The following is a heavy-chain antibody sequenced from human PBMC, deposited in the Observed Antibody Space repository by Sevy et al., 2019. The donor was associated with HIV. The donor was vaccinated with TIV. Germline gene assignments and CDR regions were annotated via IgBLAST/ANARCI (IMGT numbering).Heavy chain of an antibody. J-gene: IGHJ4*02. V-gene: IGHV3-23*01. CDR1: GFTFSSYA. D-gene: IGHD2-15*01. Sequence: GGSLRLSCAASGFTFSSYAMSWVRQAPGKGLEWVSAISGSGGSTYYADSVKGRFTISRDNSKNTLYLQMNSLRAEDTAVYYCAKALGARGYCSGGSCYTFDYRGQGTLVTVSS. CDR2: ISGSGGST. CDR3: AKALGARGYCSGGSCYTFDY.